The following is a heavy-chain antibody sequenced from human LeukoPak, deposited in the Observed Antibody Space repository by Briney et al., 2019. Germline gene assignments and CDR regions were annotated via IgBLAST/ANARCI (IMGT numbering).Heavy chain of an antibody. CDR2: IIPIFGTA. Sequence: EASVKVSCKASGGTFSSYAISWVRQAPGQGLEWMGGIIPIFGTANYAQKFQGRVTITTDESTSTAYMELSSLRSEDTAVYYCARSIGILRNWFDPWGQGTLVTVSS. CDR3: ARSIGILRNWFDP. J-gene: IGHJ5*02. V-gene: IGHV1-69*05. D-gene: IGHD3-3*02. CDR1: GGTFSSYA.